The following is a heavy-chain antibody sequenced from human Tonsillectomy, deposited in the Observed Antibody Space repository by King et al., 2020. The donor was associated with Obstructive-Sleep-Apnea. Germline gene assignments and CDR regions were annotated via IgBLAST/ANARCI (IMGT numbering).Heavy chain of an antibody. D-gene: IGHD5-12*01. CDR1: GFTFSTYA. CDR2: ITHDWINK. CDR3: ASPWLEWLRSIDY. Sequence: VQLVESGGGVVQPGGSLRLSCAASGFTFSTYAVHWVRQPPGKGLEWLAAITHDWINKYYADSVMGRFAISRDNSKNTLYLQVNGLRAADTAVYYCASPWLEWLRSIDYWGQGTLVTVSS. V-gene: IGHV3-30*09. J-gene: IGHJ4*02.